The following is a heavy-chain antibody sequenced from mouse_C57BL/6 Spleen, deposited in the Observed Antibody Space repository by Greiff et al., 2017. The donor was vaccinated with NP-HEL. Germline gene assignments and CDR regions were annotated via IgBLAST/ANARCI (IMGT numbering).Heavy chain of an antibody. Sequence: QVQLKQPGAELVKPGASVKLSCKASGYTFTSYWMHWVKQRPGRGLEWIGRIDPNSGGTKYNEKFKSKATLTVDKPSSTAYMQLSSLTSEDSAVYYCARVYDGYYSFAYWGQGTLVTVSA. V-gene: IGHV1-72*01. CDR3: ARVYDGYYSFAY. D-gene: IGHD2-3*01. CDR2: IDPNSGGT. J-gene: IGHJ3*01. CDR1: GYTFTSYW.